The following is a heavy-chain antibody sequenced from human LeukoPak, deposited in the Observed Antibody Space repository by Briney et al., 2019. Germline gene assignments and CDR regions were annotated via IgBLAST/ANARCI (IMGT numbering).Heavy chain of an antibody. D-gene: IGHD3-3*01. J-gene: IGHJ6*04. CDR3: AKGSKEVPFTRDHHVDV. CDR1: GFTFTSYG. CDR2: IRYDGSKK. Sequence: GGSLRLSCAASGFTFTSYGIHWVRQAPGKGLEWVAFIRYDGSKKYYADSVKGRFTISRDNSKNTLYLQMNSLRAEDTAVYYCAKGSKEVPFTRDHHVDVWGKGTTVTISS. V-gene: IGHV3-30*02.